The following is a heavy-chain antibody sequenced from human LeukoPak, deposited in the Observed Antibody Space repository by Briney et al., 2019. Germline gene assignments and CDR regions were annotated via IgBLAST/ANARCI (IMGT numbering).Heavy chain of an antibody. CDR2: ISAYNGNT. Sequence: ASVKVSCKASGYTFTNYGISWVRQAPGQGLEWMGWISAYNGNTNYAQKLQGRVTMTRDTSTNTVYTEVKCLRSDDTAVYYCAQSQGYSTYYGMDVWGQRATVTASS. V-gene: IGHV1-18*01. J-gene: IGHJ6*02. CDR3: AQSQGYSTYYGMDV. CDR1: GYTFTNYG. D-gene: IGHD2-15*01.